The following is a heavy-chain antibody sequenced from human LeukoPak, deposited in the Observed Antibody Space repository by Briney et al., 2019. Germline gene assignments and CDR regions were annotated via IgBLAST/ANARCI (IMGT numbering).Heavy chain of an antibody. CDR1: GGSISSYY. Sequence: SETLSLTCTVSGGSISSYYWSWIRQPPGKGLEWIGYIYYSGSTNYNPSLKSRVTISVDTSKNQFSLKLSSVTAADTAVYYCARESRIAAAGLDYWGQGTLVTVSS. CDR2: IYYSGST. J-gene: IGHJ4*02. CDR3: ARESRIAAAGLDY. V-gene: IGHV4-59*01. D-gene: IGHD6-13*01.